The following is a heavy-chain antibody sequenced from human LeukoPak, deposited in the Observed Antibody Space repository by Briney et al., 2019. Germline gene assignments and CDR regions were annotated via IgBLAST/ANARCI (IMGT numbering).Heavy chain of an antibody. Sequence: GGSLRLSCAASGFTFSSYWMSWVRQAPGKGLEWVANIKQDGSEKYYVDSVKGRFTISRDNAKNSLYLQMNSLRAEDTAVYYCARLSIAVAGLYYYYYYYMDVWGKGTTVTVSS. CDR2: IKQDGSEK. CDR3: ARLSIAVAGLYYYYYYYMDV. J-gene: IGHJ6*03. D-gene: IGHD6-19*01. V-gene: IGHV3-7*01. CDR1: GFTFSSYW.